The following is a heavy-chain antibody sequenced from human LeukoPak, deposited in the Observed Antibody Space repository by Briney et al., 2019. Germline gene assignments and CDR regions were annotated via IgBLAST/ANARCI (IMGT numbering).Heavy chain of an antibody. D-gene: IGHD3-16*01. J-gene: IGHJ6*03. V-gene: IGHV4-34*01. CDR3: ARVKDPGGYYYYYYMDV. CDR1: GGSFSGYY. Sequence: PSGTLSLTCAVYGGSFSGYYWSWIRQPPGKGLEWIGEINHSGGTKYNPSLKSRVTISVDTSKNQFSLKLSSVTAADTAIYYCARVKDPGGYYYYYYMDVWGKGTTVTVSS. CDR2: INHSGGT.